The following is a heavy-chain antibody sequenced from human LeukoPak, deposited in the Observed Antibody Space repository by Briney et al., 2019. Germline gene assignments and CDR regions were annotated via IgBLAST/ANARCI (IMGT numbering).Heavy chain of an antibody. CDR2: INPNSGGT. J-gene: IGHJ6*03. Sequence: ASVMVSCKASGYTFTGYYMHWVRQAPGQGLEWMGRINPNSGGTNYAQKFQGRVTMTRDTSISTAYMELSRLRSDDTAVYYCAMNVLRYFDWLLDDYYMDVWGKGTTVPVSS. D-gene: IGHD3-9*01. V-gene: IGHV1-2*06. CDR1: GYTFTGYY. CDR3: AMNVLRYFDWLLDDYYMDV.